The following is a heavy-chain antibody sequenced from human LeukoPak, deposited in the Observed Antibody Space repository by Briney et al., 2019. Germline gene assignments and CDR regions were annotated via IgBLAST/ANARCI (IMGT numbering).Heavy chain of an antibody. CDR3: ARGGEWWTL. V-gene: IGHV4-34*01. CDR2: INHSGST. J-gene: IGHJ4*02. CDR1: GGSFSGYY. D-gene: IGHD2-15*01. Sequence: SETLSLTCAVYGGSFSGYYWSWIRQPPGKGLEWIGEINHSGSTNYNPSLKSRVTISVDTSKNQFSLKLSSVTAADTAVYYCARGGEWWTLWGQGTLVTVSS.